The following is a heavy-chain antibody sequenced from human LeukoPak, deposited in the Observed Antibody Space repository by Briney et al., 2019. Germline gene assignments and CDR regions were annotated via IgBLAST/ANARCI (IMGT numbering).Heavy chain of an antibody. V-gene: IGHV3-33*01. CDR1: GFTFRGNG. D-gene: IGHD4-17*01. CDR2: IWYDGSNR. Sequence: GGSLRLSCAASGFTFRGNGMHWVRQAPGKGLEWVAIIWYDGSNRYYADSVKGRFTISRDNSKNTLFLQMNSLTAEDTAVHYCARDQGTSVTAMVGGHFDYWGPGTLVTVSS. J-gene: IGHJ4*02. CDR3: ARDQGTSVTAMVGGHFDY.